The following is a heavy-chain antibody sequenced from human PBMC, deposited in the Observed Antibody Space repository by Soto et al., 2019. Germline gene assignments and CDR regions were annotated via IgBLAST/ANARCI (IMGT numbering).Heavy chain of an antibody. V-gene: IGHV3-33*01. CDR2: IWDDGSNK. Sequence: QVQLVESGGGVVQPGRSLRLSCAASGFTFSSYGMHWVRQAPGKGLEWVAVIWDDGSNKYYADSVKGRFTISRDNSKNTQYLQMKSLRAEDTAVYYCARDDEGQWLAPGGFDRWGQGTLVTVSS. CDR1: GFTFSSYG. CDR3: ARDDEGQWLAPGGFDR. J-gene: IGHJ5*02. D-gene: IGHD6-19*01.